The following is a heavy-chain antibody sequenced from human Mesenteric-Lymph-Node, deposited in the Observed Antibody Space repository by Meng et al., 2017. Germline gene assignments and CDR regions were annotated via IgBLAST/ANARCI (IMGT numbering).Heavy chain of an antibody. D-gene: IGHD3-16*02. CDR2: IRSSGTTI. J-gene: IGHJ4*02. CDR1: GFTFSSYE. Sequence: GESLKISCAASGFTFSSYEMNWVRQAPGKGLEWVSHIRSSGTTIYYADSVKGRVTISRDNAKNSLYLQMNSLRAEDTAVYYCAGETLRLGELSSWGQGTLVTVSS. CDR3: AGETLRLGELSS. V-gene: IGHV3-48*03.